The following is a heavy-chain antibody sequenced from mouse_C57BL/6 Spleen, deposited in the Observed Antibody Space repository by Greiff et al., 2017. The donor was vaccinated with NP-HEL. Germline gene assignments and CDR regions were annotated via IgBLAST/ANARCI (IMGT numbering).Heavy chain of an antibody. V-gene: IGHV3-6*01. J-gene: IGHJ4*01. CDR3: ARGGLLRSMDY. CDR2: ISYDGSN. Sequence: EVQLQQSGPGLVKPSQSLSLTCSVTGYSITSGYYWNWIRQFPGNKLEWMGYISYDGSNNYNPSLKNRISITRDTSKNQFLLKLNSVTTEDTATYYCARGGLLRSMDYWGQGTSVTVSS. CDR1: GYSITSGYY. D-gene: IGHD1-1*01.